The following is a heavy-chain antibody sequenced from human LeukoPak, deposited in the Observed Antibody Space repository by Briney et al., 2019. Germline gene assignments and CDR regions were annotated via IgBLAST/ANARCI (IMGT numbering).Heavy chain of an antibody. Sequence: SVKVSCKASGGTFSSYAISWVRQAPGQGLEWMGGIIPIFGTANYAQKFQGRVTITADESTSTAYMELSSLRSEDTAAYYCARSPPTTVVTKYYFDYWGQGTLVTVPS. J-gene: IGHJ4*02. CDR3: ARSPPTTVVTKYYFDY. CDR2: IIPIFGTA. D-gene: IGHD4-23*01. CDR1: GGTFSSYA. V-gene: IGHV1-69*13.